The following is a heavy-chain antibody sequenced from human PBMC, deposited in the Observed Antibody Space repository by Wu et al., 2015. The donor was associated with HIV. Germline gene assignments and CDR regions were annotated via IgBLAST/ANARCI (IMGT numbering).Heavy chain of an antibody. CDR1: GYTFTSYG. CDR2: ISVYNGHT. CDR3: ARQAHYYDSSGYYPKYSYYYMDV. J-gene: IGHJ6*03. Sequence: QVQLVQSGAEVKKPGASVKVSCKASGYTFTSYGISWVRQAPGQGLEWMGWISVYNGHTNYAHNLQGRVTMTTDTSTSTAYMDLRSLRSDDTAVYYCARQAHYYDSSGYYPKYSYYYMDVWAKGTTVTVSS. V-gene: IGHV1-18*01. D-gene: IGHD3-22*01.